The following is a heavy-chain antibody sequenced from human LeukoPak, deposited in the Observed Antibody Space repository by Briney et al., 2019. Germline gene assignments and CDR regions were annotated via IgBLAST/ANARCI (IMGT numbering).Heavy chain of an antibody. CDR1: GGSVSSGSYY. J-gene: IGHJ4*02. CDR2: IYYSGST. V-gene: IGHV4-61*01. D-gene: IGHD3-9*01. Sequence: ASQTLSLTCTVSGGSVSSGSYYWSWIRQPPGKGLEWIGYIYYSGSTNYNPSLKSRVTISVDTSKNQFSLKLSSVTAADTAVYYCARHLRYFDWLYAFDYWGQGTLVTVSS. CDR3: ARHLRYFDWLYAFDY.